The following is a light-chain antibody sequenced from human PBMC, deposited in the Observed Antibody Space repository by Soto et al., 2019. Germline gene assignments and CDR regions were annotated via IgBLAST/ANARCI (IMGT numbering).Light chain of an antibody. CDR1: TSDVGGYDY. CDR3: SSYTTTSTPYV. V-gene: IGLV2-14*01. J-gene: IGLJ1*01. CDR2: EVN. Sequence: QPVLTQPASVSGSPGQSITISCTGTTSDVGGYDYVSWYQHHPGKAPKLIIYEVNYRPSGVSNRFSGSKSGNTASLTISGLQSEDEADYYCSSYTTTSTPYVFGTGTKLTVL.